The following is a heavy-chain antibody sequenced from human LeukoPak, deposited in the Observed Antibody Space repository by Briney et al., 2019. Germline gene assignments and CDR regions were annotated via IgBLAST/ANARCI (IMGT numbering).Heavy chain of an antibody. CDR2: ISGKSGSI. J-gene: IGHJ4*02. D-gene: IGHD4-17*01. CDR3: AKDMSYGDYGAFDY. V-gene: IGHV3-9*01. CDR1: GFSFDDYA. Sequence: PGRSLRLSCAASGFSFDDYAMHWVRQAPGKGLEWVSGISGKSGSIGYADSVKGRFTIPRDNAKNSLYLQMNSLRAEDTALYYCAKDMSYGDYGAFDYWGQGTLVPVP.